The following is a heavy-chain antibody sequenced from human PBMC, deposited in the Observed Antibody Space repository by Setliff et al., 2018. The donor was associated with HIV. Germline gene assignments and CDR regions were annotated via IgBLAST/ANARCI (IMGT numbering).Heavy chain of an antibody. V-gene: IGHV3-23*03. CDR2: IHGNGRTT. CDR3: AKDYIRGDILTLHYMDV. J-gene: IGHJ6*03. CDR1: GFSFGSYS. Sequence: GGSLRLSCVASGFSFGSYSMNWVRQAPGKGLEWVSIIHGNGRTTGYADSVKGRFTVSRDDSRNTLYLQMNSLRDDDTAVYYCAKDYIRGDILTLHYMDVWGKGTTVT. D-gene: IGHD3-9*01.